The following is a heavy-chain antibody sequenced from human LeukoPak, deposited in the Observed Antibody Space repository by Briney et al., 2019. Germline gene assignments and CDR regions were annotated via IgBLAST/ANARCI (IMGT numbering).Heavy chain of an antibody. J-gene: IGHJ6*02. D-gene: IGHD3-3*01. Sequence: GGSLRLSCAASGFTFSSYGMHWVRQAPGKGLEWVAVIWYDGSNKYYADSVKGRFTTSRDNSKNTLYLQMNSLRAEDTAVYYCARDPADGILAPNYYYGMDVWGQGTTVTVSS. CDR1: GFTFSSYG. CDR3: ARDPADGILAPNYYYGMDV. V-gene: IGHV3-33*01. CDR2: IWYDGSNK.